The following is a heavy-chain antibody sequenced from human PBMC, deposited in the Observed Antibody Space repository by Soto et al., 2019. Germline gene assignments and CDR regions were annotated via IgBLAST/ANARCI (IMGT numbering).Heavy chain of an antibody. CDR1: GFTFGNYW. CDR2: IKQDGSER. D-gene: IGHD2-21*01. J-gene: IGHJ5*02. V-gene: IGHV3-7*01. CDR3: ASARHIGP. Sequence: PWGSLRLSCAASGFTFGNYWMSWVRQAPGKGPEWVANIKQDGSERNYVDSVKGRFTISRDNAENSLYLQMNSLRVEDTGVYYSASARHIGPWGQGTLVTVSS.